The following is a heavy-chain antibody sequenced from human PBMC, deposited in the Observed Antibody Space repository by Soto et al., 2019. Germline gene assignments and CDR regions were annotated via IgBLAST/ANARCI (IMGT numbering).Heavy chain of an antibody. CDR2: ILTIMGSV. D-gene: IGHD2-15*01. V-gene: IGHV1-69*01. CDR1: GGTFNTYT. CDR3: ARILIYSCTTSDPLHN. J-gene: IGHJ1*01. Sequence: QVHLVQSGSEVKNPGASVTVSCKASGGTFNTYTFSWVRHAPGQGLEWLGSILTIMGSVNYAHDFRGRLSLTADQSTTTAYMELTSLPSQDTAIYYCARILIYSCTTSDPLHNWGQNTLVSVSS.